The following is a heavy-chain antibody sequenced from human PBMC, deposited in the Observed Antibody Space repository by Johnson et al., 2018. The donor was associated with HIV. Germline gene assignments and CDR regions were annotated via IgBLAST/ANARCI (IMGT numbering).Heavy chain of an antibody. D-gene: IGHD4-17*01. CDR2: IFSGGTT. CDR3: ARDSTPWGGDYVGYAFDI. J-gene: IGHJ3*02. V-gene: IGHV3-66*01. CDR1: GFTVSSNY. Sequence: VQLVESGGGLVQPGGSLRLSCAASGFTVSSNYMTWVRQAPGKGLEWVSVIFSGGTTYYADSVKGRFTISRDNAKNSLYLRMNSLRAEDTAVYYCARDSTPWGGDYVGYAFDIWGQGTMVAVSS.